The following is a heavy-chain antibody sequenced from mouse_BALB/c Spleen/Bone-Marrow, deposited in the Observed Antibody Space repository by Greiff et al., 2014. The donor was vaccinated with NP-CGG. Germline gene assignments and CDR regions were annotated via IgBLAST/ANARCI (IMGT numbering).Heavy chain of an antibody. CDR1: GYAFSTYW. V-gene: IGHV1-80*01. CDR2: IYPGDGDT. J-gene: IGHJ2*01. CDR3: ARGGISVDY. Sequence: QVQLQQSGAELVRPGSSVKISCESSGYAFSTYWINWVKQRPGQGLEWIGQIYPGDGDTDYNGKFKDKATLTADKSSNTAYAQLSSLTSEDSAVYFCARGGISVDYWGQGTTLTVSS.